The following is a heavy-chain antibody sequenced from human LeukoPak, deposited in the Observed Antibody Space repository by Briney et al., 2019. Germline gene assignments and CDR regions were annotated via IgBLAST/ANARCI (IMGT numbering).Heavy chain of an antibody. CDR2: ITDSGDTT. D-gene: IGHD2-2*01. CDR3: AKDGALSTSWYFYCDY. V-gene: IGHV3-23*01. J-gene: IGHJ4*02. CDR1: GFTFSSYG. Sequence: GGSLRLSCAASGFTFSSYGMHWVRQAPGKGLGWVSTITDSGDTTKSADSVKARFTISRDNSKNTLYLQMNSLRAEDTAVYYCAKDGALSTSWYFYCDYWGQGTLVTVPS.